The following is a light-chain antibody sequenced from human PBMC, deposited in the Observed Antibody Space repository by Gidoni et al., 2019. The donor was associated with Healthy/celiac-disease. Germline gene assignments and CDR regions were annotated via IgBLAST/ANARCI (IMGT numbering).Light chain of an antibody. CDR2: AAS. CDR3: QKYDSAPLT. J-gene: IGKJ5*01. CDR1: QGISNY. V-gene: IGKV1-27*01. Sequence: DIQMTQSPSSLSASLGDRVTITCRASQGISNYFAWYQQKPGKVPKLLIYAASTLQSGVPSRFSGSGSGTHFTLNISSLQPEDVATYYCQKYDSAPLTYGQGTRLEIK.